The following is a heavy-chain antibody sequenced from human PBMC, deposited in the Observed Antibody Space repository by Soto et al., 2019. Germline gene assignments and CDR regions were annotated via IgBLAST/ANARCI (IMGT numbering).Heavy chain of an antibody. J-gene: IGHJ6*02. Sequence: QVQLQESGPGLVKPSGTLSLTCAVSGGSISSSNWWSWVRQPPGKGLEWIGEIYHSGSTNYNPSPNSRVPISVDKSKTQFSLKLSSVTAADTAVYYCARVTGHYYSGMDVWGQGTTVTVSS. CDR3: ARVTGHYYSGMDV. D-gene: IGHD3-10*01. CDR2: IYHSGST. CDR1: GGSISSSNW. V-gene: IGHV4-4*02.